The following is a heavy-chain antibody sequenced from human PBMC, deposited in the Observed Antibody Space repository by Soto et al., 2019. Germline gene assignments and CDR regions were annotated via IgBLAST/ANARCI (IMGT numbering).Heavy chain of an antibody. Sequence: GASVKVSCKAFGYTFTSYGVSWVRQAPAQGLAWMGWISTYNGNTDYAPTFQGRVIMTTDTSSNNAYMELRCLRSDDSAVYSCARTSPPYCVNGVCYSNKSFQFWGQGTLVTVAA. CDR3: ARTSPPYCVNGVCYSNKSFQF. V-gene: IGHV1-18*01. D-gene: IGHD2-8*01. J-gene: IGHJ1*01. CDR1: GYTFTSYG. CDR2: ISTYNGNT.